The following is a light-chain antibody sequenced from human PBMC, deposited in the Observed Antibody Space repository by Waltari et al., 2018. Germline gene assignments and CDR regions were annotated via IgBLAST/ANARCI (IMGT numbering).Light chain of an antibody. CDR3: QTWGTGFQV. Sequence: LVLTQSPSASPSLGASVTLTCSLPGEYSAYAIAWHQRLPLKGPRYLMTVNSDGSHKKGEGISDRFSGSSSDLDRNLIISRLQADDEADYFCQTWGTGFQVFGSGTKLTVL. CDR1: GEYSAYA. J-gene: IGLJ3*02. CDR2: VNSDGSH. V-gene: IGLV4-69*01.